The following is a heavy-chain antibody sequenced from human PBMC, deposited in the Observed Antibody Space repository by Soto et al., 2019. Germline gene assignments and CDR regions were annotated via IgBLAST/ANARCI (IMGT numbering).Heavy chain of an antibody. Sequence: QVQLVESGGGVVQPGRSLRLSCAASGFTFSSYGMHWVRQAPGKGLEWVAVISYDGSNKYYADSVKGRFTISRDNSKNTLYLQMNSLRAEDTAVYYCAKGNLPITRIGWFDPWGQGTLVTVSS. J-gene: IGHJ5*02. D-gene: IGHD2-2*01. CDR1: GFTFSSYG. V-gene: IGHV3-30*18. CDR3: AKGNLPITRIGWFDP. CDR2: ISYDGSNK.